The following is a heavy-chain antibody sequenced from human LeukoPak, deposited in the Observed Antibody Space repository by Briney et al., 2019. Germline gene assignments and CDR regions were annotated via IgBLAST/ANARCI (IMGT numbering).Heavy chain of an antibody. CDR1: GFSLSTSGVG. Sequence: ESGPSLVKPTQTLTLTCTFSGFSLSTSGVGVGWIRQPPGKALEWLALIYWNDDKNYSPSLKNRLTITKDTSKYQVVLTMTNMDPVDTATYYCAHSRRITIFGVDPRHYFDYWGQGTLVTVSS. CDR2: IYWNDDK. CDR3: AHSRRITIFGVDPRHYFDY. D-gene: IGHD3-3*01. J-gene: IGHJ4*02. V-gene: IGHV2-5*01.